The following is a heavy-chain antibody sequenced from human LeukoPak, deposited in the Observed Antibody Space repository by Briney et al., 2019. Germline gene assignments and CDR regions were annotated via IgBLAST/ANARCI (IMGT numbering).Heavy chain of an antibody. Sequence: GASVKVSCKASGYTFTGFYVHWVRQAPGQGLEWMGWINPNSGGTNFARKFQGRVTLTRDTSVNTAYMALSSLTSDDTAVYYCARVPIFGSGSDGPFYYYYMDVWGKGTPVTVSS. V-gene: IGHV1-2*02. D-gene: IGHD3-10*01. CDR3: ARVPIFGSGSDGPFYYYYMDV. CDR1: GYTFTGFY. J-gene: IGHJ6*03. CDR2: INPNSGGT.